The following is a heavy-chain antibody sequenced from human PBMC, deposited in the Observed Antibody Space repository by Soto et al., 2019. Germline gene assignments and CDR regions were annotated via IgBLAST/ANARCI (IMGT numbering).Heavy chain of an antibody. CDR2: IYYSGSA. CDR1: GGSISSGDYY. Sequence: SETLSLTCTVSGGSISSGDYYWSWIRQPPGKGLEWIGYIYYSGSAYYNPSLKSRVTISVDTSKNQFSLKLSSVTAADTAVYYCARGVDGVFDYWGQGTLVTVSS. D-gene: IGHD2-15*01. J-gene: IGHJ4*02. V-gene: IGHV4-30-4*01. CDR3: ARGVDGVFDY.